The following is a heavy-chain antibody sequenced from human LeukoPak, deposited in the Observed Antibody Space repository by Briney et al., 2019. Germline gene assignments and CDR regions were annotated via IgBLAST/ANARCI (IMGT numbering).Heavy chain of an antibody. CDR2: INPNIGGT. D-gene: IGHD5-24*01. CDR1: GYTFTGYY. Sequence: ASVKVSCKASGYTFTGYYMHWVRQAPGQGFEWMGWINPNIGGTNYAQKFQGRVTMTRDTSISTAYMELSRLRSDDPALYYCAREERRDGSHLDYWGQGTLVTVSS. CDR3: AREERRDGSHLDY. V-gene: IGHV1-2*02. J-gene: IGHJ4*02.